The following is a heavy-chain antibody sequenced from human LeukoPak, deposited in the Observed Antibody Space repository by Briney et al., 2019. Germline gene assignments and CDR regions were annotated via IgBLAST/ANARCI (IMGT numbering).Heavy chain of an antibody. V-gene: IGHV3-43*02. CDR2: IHGEGGYT. J-gene: IGHJ5*02. CDR3: ARDMTGYSSGLYPYNWFDP. Sequence: GWSLTLSPARSRVTFGEYVKLGGRRTPKKSLESVSLIHGEGGYTFYADSVNGRFAISRDNSKNSLYLQMNSLRSEDTAFYFCARDMTGYSSGLYPYNWFDPWGQGTLVTVSS. CDR1: RVTFGEYV. D-gene: IGHD6-19*01.